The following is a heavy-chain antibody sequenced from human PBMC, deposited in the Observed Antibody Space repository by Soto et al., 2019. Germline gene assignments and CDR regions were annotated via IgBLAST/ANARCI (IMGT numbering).Heavy chain of an antibody. J-gene: IGHJ6*02. Sequence: SQTLSLTCAISGDSVSSNSAAWNWIRQSPSRGLEWLGRTYYRSKWYNDYAVSVKSRITINPDTSKNQFSPQLNSVTPEDTAVYYCARERKSPSSSWFDYYYYYGMDVWGQXTTVTVS. V-gene: IGHV6-1*01. D-gene: IGHD6-13*01. CDR1: GDSVSSNSAA. CDR3: ARERKSPSSSWFDYYYYYGMDV. CDR2: TYYRSKWYN.